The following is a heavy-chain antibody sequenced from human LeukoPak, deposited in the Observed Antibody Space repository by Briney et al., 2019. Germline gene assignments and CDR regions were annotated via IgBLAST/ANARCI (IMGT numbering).Heavy chain of an antibody. V-gene: IGHV1-2*02. CDR2: ISPHTGGT. J-gene: IGHJ3*02. D-gene: IGHD6-6*01. Sequence: GAAVTVSCKSSGYTFTSYYIHWVRQAPAQGLEWMGWISPHTGGTNFAQKFQGRVTMTRDTSISTAYMELNSLRADDTAVYYCARDRGISGRPNAFDIWGQGTVVAVSS. CDR3: ARDRGISGRPNAFDI. CDR1: GYTFTSYY.